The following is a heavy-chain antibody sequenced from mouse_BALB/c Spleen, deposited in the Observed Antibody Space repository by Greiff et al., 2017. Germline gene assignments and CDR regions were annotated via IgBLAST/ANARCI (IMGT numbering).Heavy chain of an antibody. Sequence: VQLQESGAELARPGASVKLSCKASGYTFTSYWMQWVKQRPGQGLEWIGAIYPGDGDTRYTQKFKGKATLTADKSSSTAYMQLSSLASEDSAVYYCARSDGNYGAMDYWGQGTSVTVSS. CDR1: GYTFTSYW. D-gene: IGHD2-1*01. J-gene: IGHJ4*01. V-gene: IGHV1-87*01. CDR2: IYPGDGDT. CDR3: ARSDGNYGAMDY.